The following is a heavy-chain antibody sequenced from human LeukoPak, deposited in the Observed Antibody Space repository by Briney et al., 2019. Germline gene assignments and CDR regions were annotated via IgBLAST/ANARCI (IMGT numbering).Heavy chain of an antibody. CDR2: ISGSGGST. D-gene: IGHD6-13*01. V-gene: IGHV3-23*01. J-gene: IGHJ4*02. CDR3: AKEEQLVGAWDY. CDR1: GFTLSSYA. Sequence: PGGSMRLSWAASGFTLSSYAMSWVRQAPGKGLEWVSAISGSGGSTYYADSVKGRLTISTDNSKNTLYLQMNSLRAEDTAVYYCAKEEQLVGAWDYWGQGTLVTVSS.